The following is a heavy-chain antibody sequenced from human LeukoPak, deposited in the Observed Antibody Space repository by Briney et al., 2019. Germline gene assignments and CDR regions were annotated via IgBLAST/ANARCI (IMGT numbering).Heavy chain of an antibody. V-gene: IGHV1-18*01. CDR1: GYTFTSYG. J-gene: IGHJ4*02. Sequence: GASVKVSCKASGYTFTSYGIIWVRQAPGQGLGWMGWISAYTGNTNYAQKFQGRVTMTTDTSTSTAYMELRSLRSDDTAVYYCARASSPTAGWGYWGQGTLVTVSS. CDR2: ISAYTGNT. CDR3: ARASSPTAGWGY. D-gene: IGHD6-13*01.